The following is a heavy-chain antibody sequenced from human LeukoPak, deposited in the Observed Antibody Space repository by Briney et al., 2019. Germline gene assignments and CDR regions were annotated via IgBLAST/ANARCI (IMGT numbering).Heavy chain of an antibody. CDR1: GFSFSSYG. CDR2: ISYDGSNK. J-gene: IGHJ3*02. D-gene: IGHD3-22*01. V-gene: IGHV3-30*18. Sequence: GGSLRLSCAASGFSFSSYGTHWVRQAPGKGLEWVAVISYDGSNKYYADSVKGRFTISRDNSKNTLYLQMNSLRAEDTAVYYCAKAGGGDSSGLDAFDIWGQGTMVTVSS. CDR3: AKAGGGDSSGLDAFDI.